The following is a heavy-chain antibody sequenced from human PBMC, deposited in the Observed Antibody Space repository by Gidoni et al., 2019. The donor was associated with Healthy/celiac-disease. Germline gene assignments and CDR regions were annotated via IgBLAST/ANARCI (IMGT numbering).Heavy chain of an antibody. Sequence: QVQLQESGPGLVKPSETLSLTCTVSGGSISSYYWSWIRQPPGKGLEWIGYIYYSGSTNYNPSLKSRVTISVDTSKNQFSLKLSSVTAADTAVYYCARHITAMAEGGFDYWGQGTLVTVSS. V-gene: IGHV4-59*08. J-gene: IGHJ4*02. CDR2: IYYSGST. D-gene: IGHD5-18*01. CDR3: ARHITAMAEGGFDY. CDR1: GGSISSYY.